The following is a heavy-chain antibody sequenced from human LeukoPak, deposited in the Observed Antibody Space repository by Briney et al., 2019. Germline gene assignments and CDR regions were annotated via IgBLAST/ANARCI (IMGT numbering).Heavy chain of an antibody. CDR2: IYHSGST. CDR1: GGSISSGGYS. CDR3: ARDSEKAGGYYFDY. D-gene: IGHD5-12*01. J-gene: IGHJ4*02. V-gene: IGHV4-30-2*01. Sequence: SETLSLTCAVSGGSISSGGYSWSWIRQPPGKGLEWIGYIYHSGSTYYNPSLKSRVTISVDRSKNQFSLKLSSVTAADTAVYYCARDSEKAGGYYFDYWGQGTLVTVSS.